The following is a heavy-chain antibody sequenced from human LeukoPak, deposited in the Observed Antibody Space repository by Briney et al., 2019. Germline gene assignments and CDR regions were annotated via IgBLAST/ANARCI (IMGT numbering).Heavy chain of an antibody. CDR1: GYSISSGYY. CDR3: AREEVAARQLPPVL. CDR2: IYHSGST. J-gene: IGHJ4*02. D-gene: IGHD6-6*01. V-gene: IGHV4-38-2*02. Sequence: SETLSLTCTVSGYSISSGYYWGWIRQPPGKGLEWIGSIYHSGSTYYNPSLKSRVTISVDTSKNQFSLKLSSVTAADTAVYYCAREEVAARQLPPVLWGQGALVTVSS.